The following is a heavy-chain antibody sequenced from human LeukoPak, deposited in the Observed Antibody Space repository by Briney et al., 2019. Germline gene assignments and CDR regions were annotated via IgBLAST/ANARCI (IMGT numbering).Heavy chain of an antibody. J-gene: IGHJ4*02. V-gene: IGHV4-59*11. Sequence: PSETLFLTCTVPGGSISSHYWSWIRQPPGKGLEWIGYMYDSVRTKDNPSLKSRVTLSADTSKNQFSLRLSSVTAADTAVYYCATIKRGNIYGYFDFWGQGILVTVSS. D-gene: IGHD5-18*01. CDR3: ATIKRGNIYGYFDF. CDR2: MYDSVRT. CDR1: GGSISSHY.